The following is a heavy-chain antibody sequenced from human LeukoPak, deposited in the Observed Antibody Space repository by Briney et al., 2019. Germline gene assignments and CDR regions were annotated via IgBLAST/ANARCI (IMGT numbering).Heavy chain of an antibody. V-gene: IGHV1-2*02. J-gene: IGHJ3*01. CDR3: ARGGPLEWAPDAFDL. D-gene: IGHD1-1*01. CDR1: GYTFISYD. Sequence: ASVKVSCKASGYTFISYDIDWVRQAPGQGLEWMGWINPNNNGTNYAQKFQDGVTMTRDTSIRTAHMELIRLKSDDTAVFYCARGGPLEWAPDAFDLWGQGTMVTVSS. CDR2: INPNNNGT.